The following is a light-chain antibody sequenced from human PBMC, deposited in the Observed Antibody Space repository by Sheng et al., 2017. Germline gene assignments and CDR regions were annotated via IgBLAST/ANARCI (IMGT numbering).Light chain of an antibody. CDR3: QQYGT. CDR2: VAS. Sequence: DIQMTQSPSSLSASVGDRVTITCRASQRISTYLSWYQQKPGIAPKLLIYVASNLQSGVPSRFSGSGSGTEFTLTISRLQPDDFATYYCQQYGTFGQGTKVEIK. V-gene: IGKV1-39*01. J-gene: IGKJ1*01. CDR1: QRISTY.